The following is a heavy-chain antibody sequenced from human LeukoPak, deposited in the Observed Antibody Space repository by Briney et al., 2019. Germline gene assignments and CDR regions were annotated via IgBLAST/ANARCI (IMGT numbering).Heavy chain of an antibody. CDR1: GFTFSTYA. J-gene: IGHJ4*02. CDR3: ARAQLEQLWLLFDY. D-gene: IGHD5-18*01. CDR2: IWYDGSNK. Sequence: GGSLRLSCAASGFTFSTYAMHWDRQAPGKGLEWVAVIWYDGSNKYYADSVKGRFTISRDNSKNTLFLQMNSLRAEDTAVYYCARAQLEQLWLLFDYWGQGTLVTVSS. V-gene: IGHV3-33*01.